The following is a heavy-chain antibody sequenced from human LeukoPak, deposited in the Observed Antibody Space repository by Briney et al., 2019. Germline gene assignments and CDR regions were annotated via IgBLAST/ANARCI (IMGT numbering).Heavy chain of an antibody. D-gene: IGHD3-10*01. CDR3: AKDRSGGHLAYYGMDV. J-gene: IGHJ6*02. V-gene: IGHV3-30*18. CDR2: ISYDGGNE. Sequence: GGSLRLSCAASGFTFSSSGMHWVRQAPGKELEWVAVISYDGGNEYYADSVKGRITISRDNSKNTLFLQMNSLRAEDTAVYYCAKDRSGGHLAYYGMDVWGQGTTVTVSS. CDR1: GFTFSSSG.